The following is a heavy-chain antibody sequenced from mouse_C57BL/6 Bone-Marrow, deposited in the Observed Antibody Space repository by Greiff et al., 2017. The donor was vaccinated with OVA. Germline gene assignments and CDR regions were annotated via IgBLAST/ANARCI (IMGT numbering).Heavy chain of an antibody. V-gene: IGHV1-64*01. CDR1: GYTFTSYW. Sequence: QVQLQQPGAELVKPGASVKLSCKASGYTFTSYWMLWVKQRPGQGLEWIGMIHPNSGSTNYNEKFKSKATLTVDKSSSTAYMQLSSLTSEDSAVYYCARSPYYYGSSYDYWGQGTTLTVSS. CDR2: IHPNSGST. J-gene: IGHJ2*01. CDR3: ARSPYYYGSSYDY. D-gene: IGHD1-1*01.